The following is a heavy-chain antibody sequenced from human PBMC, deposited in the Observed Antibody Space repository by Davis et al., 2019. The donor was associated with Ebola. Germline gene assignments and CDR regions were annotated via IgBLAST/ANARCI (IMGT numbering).Heavy chain of an antibody. J-gene: IGHJ4*02. D-gene: IGHD3-9*01. Sequence: PGGSLRLSCAASGFTFSSYWMHWVRQAPGKGLVWVSRINGDGSFASYAGSVKGRFTISRDNARNSLFLQMNSLRAEDTALYYCARAGYYDLLTGYFDWGQGTLVTVSS. CDR1: GFTFSSYW. V-gene: IGHV3-74*01. CDR2: INGDGSFA. CDR3: ARAGYYDLLTGYFD.